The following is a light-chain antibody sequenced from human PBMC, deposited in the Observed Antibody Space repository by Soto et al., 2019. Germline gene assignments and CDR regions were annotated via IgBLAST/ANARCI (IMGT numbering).Light chain of an antibody. CDR3: CSYAGSSTYV. CDR1: SSDVGGYNY. Sequence: QSVLTQPRSVSGSPGRSVTISCTGTSSDVGGYNYVSWYQQHPGKAPKLMIYDVSKRPSGVPDRFSGSKSGNTAYLTISGLQAEDEADYYCCSYAGSSTYVLGNATKVTV. J-gene: IGLJ1*01. V-gene: IGLV2-11*01. CDR2: DVS.